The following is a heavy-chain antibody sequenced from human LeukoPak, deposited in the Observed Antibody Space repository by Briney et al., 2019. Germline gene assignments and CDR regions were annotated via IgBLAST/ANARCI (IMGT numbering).Heavy chain of an antibody. CDR2: ISYDGSNK. D-gene: IGHD5-12*01. V-gene: IGHV3-30*18. Sequence: GGSLRLSCAASGFTFSSYGMHWVRQAPGKGLEWVAVISYDGSNKYYADSVKGRYTISRDNSKSTLYLQMNSLRAEDTAVYYCAKSGGYGGTTNGMDVWGQGTTVTVSS. CDR3: AKSGGYGGTTNGMDV. CDR1: GFTFSSYG. J-gene: IGHJ6*02.